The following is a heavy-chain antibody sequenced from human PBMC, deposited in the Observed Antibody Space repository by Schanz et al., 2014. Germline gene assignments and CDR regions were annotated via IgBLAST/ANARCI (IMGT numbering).Heavy chain of an antibody. CDR1: GFTFENYA. V-gene: IGHV3-23*01. D-gene: IGHD3-10*01. CDR2: ISGSGAST. J-gene: IGHJ4*02. Sequence: VHLLESGGGVVRPGGSLRLSCAASGFTFENYALTWVRQVPGKGLEWVSGISGSGASTYYADSVKGRFTISRDNSNKTVDLQMNSLRAEDTALYYCVRDELLWFGEVLSLDYWGQGALVTVSS. CDR3: VRDELLWFGEVLSLDY.